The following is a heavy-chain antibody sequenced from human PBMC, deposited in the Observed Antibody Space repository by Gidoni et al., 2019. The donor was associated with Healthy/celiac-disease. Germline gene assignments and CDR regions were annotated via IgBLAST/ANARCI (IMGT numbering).Heavy chain of an antibody. CDR3: AKGGGGYYYGMDV. Sequence: QVQLVEPGGGVVQHGRSLKLSCAASGFTVSGYGMRWVRQAPGKGLELVAVISYDGSNKYYAYSVKGRFTISRYNSKNTLYLQMNSLRAEDTAVYYCAKGGGGYYYGMDVWGQGTTVTVSS. CDR2: ISYDGSNK. D-gene: IGHD3-10*01. V-gene: IGHV3-30*18. CDR1: GFTVSGYG. J-gene: IGHJ6*02.